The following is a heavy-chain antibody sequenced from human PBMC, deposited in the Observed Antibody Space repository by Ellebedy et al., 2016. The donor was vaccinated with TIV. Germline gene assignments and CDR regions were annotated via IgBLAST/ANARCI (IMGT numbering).Heavy chain of an antibody. D-gene: IGHD4-17*01. V-gene: IGHV3-11*01. Sequence: PGGSLRLSCAASGFIFSDYYMSWIRQPPGKGLEWISFISSSGSDIYYADSVKGRFTISRDNAKNSLHLEMYNVRADDAATYFCARGGVTVTDLGDWGQGTLVTVSS. J-gene: IGHJ4*02. CDR1: GFIFSDYY. CDR2: ISSSGSDI. CDR3: ARGGVTVTDLGD.